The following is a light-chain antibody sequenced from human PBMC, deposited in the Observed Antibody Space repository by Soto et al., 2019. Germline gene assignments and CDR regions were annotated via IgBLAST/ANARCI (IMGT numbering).Light chain of an antibody. CDR2: EVS. J-gene: IGLJ1*01. CDR1: SSDVGSYNL. Sequence: QSALTQPASVSGSPGQSITISCTGTSSDVGSYNLVSWYQQHPGKAPKLMIYEVSKRPSGVSNRFSGSKSGTTASLTISRLQAEDEADYYCCSYAGSSTYVFGTGTKLTVL. CDR3: CSYAGSSTYV. V-gene: IGLV2-23*02.